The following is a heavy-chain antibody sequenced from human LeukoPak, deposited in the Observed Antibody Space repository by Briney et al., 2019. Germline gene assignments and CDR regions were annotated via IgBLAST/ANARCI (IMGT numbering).Heavy chain of an antibody. J-gene: IGHJ5*02. V-gene: IGHV3-23*01. CDR3: AKDLVAAAGTRQNWFDP. D-gene: IGHD6-13*01. Sequence: GGSLRLSCAASGFTFSSYAMSWVRQAPGKGLEWVSAISGSGGSTYYADSVKGRFTISRDNSKNTLYLQMNSLRAEDTAVYYCAKDLVAAAGTRQNWFDPWGQGTLVTVSS. CDR1: GFTFSSYA. CDR2: ISGSGGST.